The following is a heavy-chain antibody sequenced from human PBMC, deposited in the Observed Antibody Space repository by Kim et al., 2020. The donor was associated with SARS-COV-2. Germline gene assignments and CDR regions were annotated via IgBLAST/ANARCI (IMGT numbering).Heavy chain of an antibody. CDR3: ARFPAGDFWSGYYYYYGMDV. D-gene: IGHD3-3*01. CDR1: GGSFSGYY. J-gene: IGHJ6*02. CDR2: INHSGST. V-gene: IGHV4-34*01. Sequence: SETLSLTCAVYGGSFSGYYWSWIRQPPGKGLEWIGEINHSGSTNYNPSLKSRVTISVDTSKNQFSLKLSSVTAADTAVYYCARFPAGDFWSGYYYYYGMDVWGQGTTVTVSS.